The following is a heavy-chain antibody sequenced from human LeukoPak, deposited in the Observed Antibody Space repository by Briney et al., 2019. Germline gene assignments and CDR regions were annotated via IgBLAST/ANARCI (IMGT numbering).Heavy chain of an antibody. V-gene: IGHV1-69*06. Sequence: SVTVSFTSSGGTFIIYAISWVRQAPGQGLEWMGRIIPIFGTANYAQKFQGRVTITADKSTSTAYMELSSLRSEDTAVYYCAKDSSGYYPNWFDPWGQGTLVTVSS. J-gene: IGHJ5*02. CDR2: IIPIFGTA. CDR3: AKDSSGYYPNWFDP. D-gene: IGHD3-22*01. CDR1: GGTFIIYA.